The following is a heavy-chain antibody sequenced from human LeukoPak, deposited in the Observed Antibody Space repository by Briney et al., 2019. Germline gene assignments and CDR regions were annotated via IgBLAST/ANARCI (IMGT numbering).Heavy chain of an antibody. CDR3: AKDPSPYDFWSGYEDY. CDR1: GFTFSSYG. D-gene: IGHD3-3*01. V-gene: IGHV3-23*01. Sequence: GGSLRLSCAASGFTFSSYGMSWVRQAPGKGLEWVSAISGSGGSTYYADSVKGRFTISRDNSKNTLYLQMNSLRAEDTAVYYCAKDPSPYDFWSGYEDYWGQGTLVTVSS. J-gene: IGHJ4*02. CDR2: ISGSGGST.